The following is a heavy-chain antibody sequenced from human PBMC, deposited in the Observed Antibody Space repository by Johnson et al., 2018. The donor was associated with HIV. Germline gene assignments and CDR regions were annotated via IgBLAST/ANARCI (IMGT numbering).Heavy chain of an antibody. CDR1: GFTFDDYA. V-gene: IGHV3-66*02. D-gene: IGHD6-13*01. CDR2: IYSGGST. CDR3: ARTQVYSSSRDDAFDI. J-gene: IGHJ3*02. Sequence: VQLVESGGGLVQPGRSLRLSCAASGFTFDDYAMHWVRQAPGKGLEWVSVIYSGGSTYYADSVKGRFTISRDNSKNTLYLQMSGLRIEDTAVYYCARTQVYSSSRDDAFDIWGQGTMVTVSS.